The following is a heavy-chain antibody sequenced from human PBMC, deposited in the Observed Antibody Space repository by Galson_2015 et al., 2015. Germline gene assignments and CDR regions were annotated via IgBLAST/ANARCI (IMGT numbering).Heavy chain of an antibody. J-gene: IGHJ3*02. CDR3: ARVEGYCSSTSCSDAFDI. V-gene: IGHV1-69*13. CDR1: GGTFSSYA. D-gene: IGHD2-2*01. Sequence: SVKVSCKASGGTFSSYAISWVRQAPGQGLEWMGGIIPIFGTANYAQKFQGRVTITADESTSTAYMELSSLRSEDTAVYYCARVEGYCSSTSCSDAFDIWGQGTMVTVSS. CDR2: IIPIFGTA.